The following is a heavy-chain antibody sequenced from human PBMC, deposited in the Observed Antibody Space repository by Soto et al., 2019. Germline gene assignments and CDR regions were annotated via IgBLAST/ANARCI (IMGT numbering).Heavy chain of an antibody. V-gene: IGHV1-3*01. CDR1: GYSFTSYP. CDR3: ARGYSAYVFNY. D-gene: IGHD5-12*01. CDR2: INAANGNT. J-gene: IGHJ4*02. Sequence: ASVKVSCKASGYSFTSYPIHWVRQAPGQRLEWMGWINAANGNTKYSQKFQGRVTITRDTSASTVYMDLSSLRSEDPAGDYCARGYSAYVFNYWGQGALVTFSS.